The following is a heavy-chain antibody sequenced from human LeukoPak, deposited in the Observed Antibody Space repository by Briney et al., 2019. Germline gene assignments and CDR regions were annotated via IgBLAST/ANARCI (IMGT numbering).Heavy chain of an antibody. Sequence: GGSLRLSCAASGFTFSSYMSWVRQAPGKGLEWVSGISGSSGSTYYADSVKGRFTISRDNSKNTLYLQMNSLRAEDTAVYYCARDFMYNVNCAGCWGQGTLVTVSS. CDR3: ARDFMYNVNCAGC. D-gene: IGHD1-14*01. J-gene: IGHJ4*02. V-gene: IGHV3-23*01. CDR2: ISGSSGST. CDR1: GFTFSSY.